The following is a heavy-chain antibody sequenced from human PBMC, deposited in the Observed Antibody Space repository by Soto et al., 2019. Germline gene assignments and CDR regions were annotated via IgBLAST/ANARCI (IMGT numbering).Heavy chain of an antibody. CDR1: GGTFRSYA. J-gene: IGHJ4*01. CDR3: AIAGSGWYGDHCY. CDR2: IIPIFGTA. Sequence: QVQLVQSGAEVKKPESSVKVSCKASGGTFRSYAISCVRQAHGQVLEWMGGIIPIFGTADYAQKFQCRVTSTADESTSTAYVELSSLRSEATAVYYCAIAGSGWYGDHCYWGHVTLDTVSS. D-gene: IGHD6-19*01. V-gene: IGHV1-69*01.